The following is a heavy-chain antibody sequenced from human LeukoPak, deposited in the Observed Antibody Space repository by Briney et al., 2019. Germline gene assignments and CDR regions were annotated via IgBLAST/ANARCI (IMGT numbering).Heavy chain of an antibody. V-gene: IGHV4-59*02. CDR1: GGSVSGYY. D-gene: IGHD3/OR15-3a*01. CDR3: ARDRVGLAMDV. Sequence: IPSQTLSRTCTVSGGSVSGYYWTWIRQPPGKGLEWIGFIYNSGSANYNPSLKSRLIISLDTSKNQFSLKLTSVIAADTAVYYCARDRVGLAMDVWGQGTTVTVSS. CDR2: IYNSGSA. J-gene: IGHJ6*02.